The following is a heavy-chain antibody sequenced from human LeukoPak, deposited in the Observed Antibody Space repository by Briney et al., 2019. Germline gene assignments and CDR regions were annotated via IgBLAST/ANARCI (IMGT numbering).Heavy chain of an antibody. J-gene: IGHJ4*02. CDR1: GVSIHSYY. CDR2: VYYNGDT. D-gene: IGHD3-16*01. CDR3: ATYVWGRHFDY. Sequence: SETLSLTCTVSGVSIHSYYWSWIRRPPGKGLEGMGYVYYNGDTNYNPSLKSGLTISLDTSRNQFSLYLNSVTAADTAVYYCATYVWGRHFDYWGQGTLVTVSS. V-gene: IGHV4-59*01.